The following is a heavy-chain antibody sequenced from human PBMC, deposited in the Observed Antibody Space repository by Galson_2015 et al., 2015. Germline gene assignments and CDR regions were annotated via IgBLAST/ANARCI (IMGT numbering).Heavy chain of an antibody. Sequence: PLRLSCAASGFTVSSNYMSWVRQAPGKGLEWVSVINSGGSTYYADSVKGRFTISRDNSKNTLYLQMNSLRAEDTAVYYCAREIYYDSSGYSPRFDYWGQGSLVTVSS. V-gene: IGHV3-53*01. CDR3: AREIYYDSSGYSPRFDY. D-gene: IGHD3-22*01. CDR2: INSGGST. J-gene: IGHJ4*02. CDR1: GFTVSSNY.